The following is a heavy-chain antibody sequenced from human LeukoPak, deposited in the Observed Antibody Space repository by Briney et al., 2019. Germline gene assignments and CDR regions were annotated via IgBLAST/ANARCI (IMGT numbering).Heavy chain of an antibody. Sequence: PGGSLRLSCAASGFTFTHAWMTWVRQAPGKGLEWVGRIKSKTDGATTDYAAPVKGRFTISREDSENTLYLQMNGLKTEDTAVYYCTTHSSEARYGIWGQGTLVTVSS. D-gene: IGHD3-22*01. V-gene: IGHV3-15*01. J-gene: IGHJ3*02. CDR2: IKSKTDGATT. CDR3: TTHSSEARYGI. CDR1: GFTFTHAW.